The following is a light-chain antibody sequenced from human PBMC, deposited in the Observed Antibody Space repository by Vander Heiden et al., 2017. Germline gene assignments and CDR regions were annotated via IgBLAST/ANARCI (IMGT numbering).Light chain of an antibody. CDR2: AVS. V-gene: IGKV1-39*01. CDR1: QSISSY. CDR3: QQSYSTPPT. Sequence: DIQMTQAPSSLSASVGDRVTIPCRASQSISSYLKWYQQKPGKAPKRLIYAVSSLQSGGLARFSGSGSGTDYTLIISSLQAEDVATYYWQQSYSTPPTFGGGTKVEIK. J-gene: IGKJ4*01.